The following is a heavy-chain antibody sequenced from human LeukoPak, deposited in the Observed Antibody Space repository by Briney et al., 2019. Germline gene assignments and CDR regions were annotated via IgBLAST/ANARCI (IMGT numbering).Heavy chain of an antibody. CDR1: GGSISSSNW. J-gene: IGHJ3*02. CDR2: IKQDGSEK. Sequence: PSGTLSLTCAVSGGSISSSNWWSWVRQPPGKGLEWMANIKQDGSEKYYVDSVKGRFTISRDNAKNSLYLQMNSLRAEDTAVYYCARAGYSSGPGWDGAFDIWGQGTMVTVSS. CDR3: ARAGYSSGPGWDGAFDI. D-gene: IGHD6-19*01. V-gene: IGHV3-7*01.